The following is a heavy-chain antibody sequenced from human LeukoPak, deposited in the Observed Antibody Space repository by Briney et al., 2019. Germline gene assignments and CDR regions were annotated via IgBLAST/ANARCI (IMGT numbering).Heavy chain of an antibody. Sequence: SETLSLTCTVYGGSISGYYWSWIRQSPVKGLEWIGEINNSGSTNYNPSLKSRVTISIDTSKNQFSLKLSSVTAADTAVYYCGRDALVGYFSYYYMDVWGKGTTVTVSS. J-gene: IGHJ6*03. CDR2: INNSGST. CDR3: GRDALVGYFSYYYMDV. D-gene: IGHD2-15*01. V-gene: IGHV4-59*01. CDR1: GGSISGYY.